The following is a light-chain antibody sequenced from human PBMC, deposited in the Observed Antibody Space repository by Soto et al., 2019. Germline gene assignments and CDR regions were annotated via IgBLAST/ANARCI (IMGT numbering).Light chain of an antibody. J-gene: IGLJ2*01. CDR3: SSYTTSSTVV. CDR1: NRDVGGYNY. CDR2: DVD. V-gene: IGLV2-14*01. Sequence: QSALTQPASVSGSPGQSTTISCTGTNRDVGGYNYVSWYQQHPGKAPKFIIYDVDNRPSGVSHRFSGSRSGNTASLTISGLQAEDEADYYCSSYTTSSTVVFGGGTKLTVL.